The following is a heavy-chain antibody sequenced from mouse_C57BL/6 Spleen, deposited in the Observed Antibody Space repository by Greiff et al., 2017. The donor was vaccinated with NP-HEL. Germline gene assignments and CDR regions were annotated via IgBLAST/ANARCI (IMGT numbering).Heavy chain of an antibody. V-gene: IGHV1-15*01. CDR1: GYTFTDYE. D-gene: IGHD2-1*01. Sequence: QVQLQQSGAELVRPGASVTLSCKASGYTFTDYEMHWVKQTPVHGLAWIGAIDPETGGTAYNQKFKGKAILTADKSSSTAYMELRSLTSEDSAVYYCTRGGGNSTFAYWGQGTLVTVSA. CDR3: TRGGGNSTFAY. CDR2: IDPETGGT. J-gene: IGHJ3*01.